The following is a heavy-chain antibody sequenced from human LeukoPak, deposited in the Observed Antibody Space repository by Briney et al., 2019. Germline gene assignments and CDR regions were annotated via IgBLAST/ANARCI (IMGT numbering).Heavy chain of an antibody. J-gene: IGHJ3*02. CDR3: ARGQTWIQLWLQVDAFDI. V-gene: IGHV4-34*01. Sequence: SETLSLTCAVYGGSFSGYYWSWIRQPPGKGLEWIGEINHSGSTNYNPSFKSRVTISVDTSKNQFSLKLSSVTAADTAVYYCARGQTWIQLWLQVDAFDIWGQGTMVTVSS. D-gene: IGHD5-18*01. CDR2: INHSGST. CDR1: GGSFSGYY.